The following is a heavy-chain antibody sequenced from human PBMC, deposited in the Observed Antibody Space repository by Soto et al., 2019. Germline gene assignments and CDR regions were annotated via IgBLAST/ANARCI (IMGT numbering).Heavy chain of an antibody. CDR1: GFTFSSYE. CDR3: ARNEIVVVVAATVYYYGMDV. Sequence: PGGSLRLSCSASGFTFSSYEMNWVRQAPGKGLEWVSYISSSGSTIYYAGSVKGRFTISRDNAKNSLYLQMNSLRAEDTAVYYCARNEIVVVVAATVYYYGMDVWGQGTTVTVSS. J-gene: IGHJ6*02. D-gene: IGHD2-15*01. CDR2: ISSSGSTI. V-gene: IGHV3-48*03.